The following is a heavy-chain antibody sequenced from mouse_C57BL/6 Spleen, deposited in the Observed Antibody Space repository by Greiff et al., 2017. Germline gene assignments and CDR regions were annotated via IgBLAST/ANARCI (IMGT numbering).Heavy chain of an antibody. CDR3: ARYCGNSYLDY. Sequence: QVQLQQPGAELVMPGASVKLSCKASGYTFTSYWMHWVKQRPGQGLEWIGEIDPYDSYTNYTHKFKGKSTVTVDKSSSTAYMQRSSLTSEDSAVYYCARYCGNSYLDYWGQGTTLTVSS. CDR1: GYTFTSYW. V-gene: IGHV1-69*01. D-gene: IGHD2-1*01. J-gene: IGHJ2*01. CDR2: IDPYDSYT.